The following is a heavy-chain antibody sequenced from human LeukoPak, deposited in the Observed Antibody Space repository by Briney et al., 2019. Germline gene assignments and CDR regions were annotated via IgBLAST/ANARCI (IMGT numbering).Heavy chain of an antibody. CDR1: GFTFSSDS. CDR3: ARAAYNYGPFDY. V-gene: IGHV3-21*01. Sequence: GGSLRLSCAASGFTFSSDSMSWVRQAPGKGLEWVSFISSSGSYIYYADSVKGRFTISRDNAKNSLYLQMNSLRAEDTAVYYCARAAYNYGPFDYWGQGTLVLISS. J-gene: IGHJ4*02. D-gene: IGHD5-18*01. CDR2: ISSSGSYI.